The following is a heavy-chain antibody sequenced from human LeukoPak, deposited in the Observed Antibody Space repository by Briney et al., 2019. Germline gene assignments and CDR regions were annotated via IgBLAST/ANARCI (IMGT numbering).Heavy chain of an antibody. Sequence: GASVKVSCKASGYTFTTYAMHWVRQAPGQRLEWMGWINVGNGNTKYSQKFQGRVTITRDTSASTAYMELRSLRSDDTAVYYCARDPHYDILTGYYPTAEYFQHWGQGTLVTVSS. CDR3: ARDPHYDILTGYYPTAEYFQH. D-gene: IGHD3-9*01. CDR2: INVGNGNT. CDR1: GYTFTTYA. V-gene: IGHV1-3*01. J-gene: IGHJ1*01.